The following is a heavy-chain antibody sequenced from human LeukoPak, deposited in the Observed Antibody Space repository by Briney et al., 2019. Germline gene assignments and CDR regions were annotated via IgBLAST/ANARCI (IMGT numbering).Heavy chain of an antibody. CDR3: GRAGSHDRQTIDF. CDR2: LNPNSDNT. Sequence: ASVKVSCKTSGYTSTTYDINWVRQATGQGLEWMGWLNPNSDNTASAQSFQGRLTLTRNTSISTAYMELSSLRSEDTAIYYCGRAGSHDRQTIDFWGQGTLVSVSS. CDR1: GYTSTTYD. D-gene: IGHD1-26*01. V-gene: IGHV1-8*01. J-gene: IGHJ4*02.